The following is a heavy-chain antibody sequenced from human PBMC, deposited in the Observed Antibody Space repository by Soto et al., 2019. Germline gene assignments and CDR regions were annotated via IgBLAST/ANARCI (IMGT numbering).Heavy chain of an antibody. Sequence: GGSLRLSCAASGFTVSSNYMSWVRQAPGKGLEWVSVIYSGGSTYYADSVKGRFTISRDNSKNTLYLQMNSLRAEDTAVYYCARVVRGLRYYYYYMDVWGKGTTVTVSS. CDR3: ARVVRGLRYYYYYMDV. D-gene: IGHD3-10*01. CDR2: IYSGGST. V-gene: IGHV3-66*01. CDR1: GFTVSSNY. J-gene: IGHJ6*03.